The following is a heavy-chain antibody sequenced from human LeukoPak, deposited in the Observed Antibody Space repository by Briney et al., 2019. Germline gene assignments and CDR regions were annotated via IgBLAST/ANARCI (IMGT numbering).Heavy chain of an antibody. Sequence: GGSLRLSCAASGFXFSSYGMNWVRQAPGKGREWVSYISRTSSTIYYADSVKGRFTISRDNARNSLYLQMNSLRDEDTAVYYCAREPSIAGACDIWGQGTMVTVSS. CDR1: GFXFSSYG. CDR3: AREPSIAGACDI. J-gene: IGHJ3*02. V-gene: IGHV3-48*02. CDR2: ISRTSSTI.